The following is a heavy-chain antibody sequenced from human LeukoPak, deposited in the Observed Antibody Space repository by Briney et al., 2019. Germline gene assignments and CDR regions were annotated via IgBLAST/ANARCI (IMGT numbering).Heavy chain of an antibody. Sequence: SVKVSCKASGYTFTSYDINWVRQATGQGLEWMGWMNPNSGNTGYAQKFQGRVTMTRNTSISTAYMELNSLRAEDTALYYCAKVSEFFIVDRRALFDSWGQGTLVTVSS. CDR1: GYTFTSYD. J-gene: IGHJ4*02. CDR2: MNPNSGNT. V-gene: IGHV1-8*01. CDR3: AKVSEFFIVDRRALFDS. D-gene: IGHD6-6*01.